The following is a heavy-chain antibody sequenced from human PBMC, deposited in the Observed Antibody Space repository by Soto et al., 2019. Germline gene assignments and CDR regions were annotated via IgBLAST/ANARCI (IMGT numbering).Heavy chain of an antibody. J-gene: IGHJ5*02. Sequence: ASVKVSCKASGYTFTGYYMHWVRLAPGQGLEWMGWINPNSGGTNYAQKFQGRVTMTRDTSISTAYMELSRLRSDDTAVYYCPREESWNRNWFDPWGQGTLVTVSS. CDR2: INPNSGGT. CDR1: GYTFTGYY. D-gene: IGHD1-1*01. V-gene: IGHV1-2*02. CDR3: PREESWNRNWFDP.